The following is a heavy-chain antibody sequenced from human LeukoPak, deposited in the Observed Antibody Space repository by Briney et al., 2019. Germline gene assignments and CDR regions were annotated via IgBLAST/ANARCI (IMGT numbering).Heavy chain of an antibody. CDR1: GFTFSNCS. V-gene: IGHV3-21*01. Sequence: GGSLRLSCAASGFTFSNCSMNWVRQAPGKGLEWVSSISSSSSSYIYYADSVKGRFTISRDNAKNSLYLQMNSLRVEDTAVYYCARSYYGSGIDYWGQGTLVAVSS. J-gene: IGHJ4*02. CDR2: ISSSSSSYI. CDR3: ARSYYGSGIDY. D-gene: IGHD3-10*01.